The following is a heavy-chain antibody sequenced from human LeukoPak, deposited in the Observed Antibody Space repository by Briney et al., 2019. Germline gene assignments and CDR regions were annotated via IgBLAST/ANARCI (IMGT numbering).Heavy chain of an antibody. CDR2: IRYDGSNK. Sequence: PGGSLRLSCAASGFTFSSYGMHWVRQAPGKGLEWVAFIRYDGSNKYYADSVKGRFTISRDNSKNTLYLRMNSLRAEDTAVYYCAKDAMITFGGVIAVLPHDDAFDIWGQGTMVTVSS. CDR3: AKDAMITFGGVIAVLPHDDAFDI. V-gene: IGHV3-30*02. J-gene: IGHJ3*02. D-gene: IGHD3-16*02. CDR1: GFTFSSYG.